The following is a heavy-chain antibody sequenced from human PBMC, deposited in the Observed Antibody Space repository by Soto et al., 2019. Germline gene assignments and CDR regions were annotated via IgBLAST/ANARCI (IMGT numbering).Heavy chain of an antibody. CDR2: VIPIFGTA. J-gene: IGHJ6*02. Sequence: QVQLVQSGAEVKKPGSSVKVSCTASGGTFSSYAISWVRQAPGQGLEWMGGVIPIFGTANYAQKFQGRVTITADESTSTAYMELSSLRAEDTAVYYCARDIRCGVTKCYYYYGMDVWGQGTTVTVSS. V-gene: IGHV1-69*01. CDR1: GGTFSSYA. D-gene: IGHD4-17*01. CDR3: ARDIRCGVTKCYYYYGMDV.